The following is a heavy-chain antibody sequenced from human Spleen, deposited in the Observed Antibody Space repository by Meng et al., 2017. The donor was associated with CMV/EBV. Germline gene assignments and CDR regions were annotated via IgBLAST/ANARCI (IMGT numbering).Heavy chain of an antibody. J-gene: IGHJ6*02. CDR1: GFTFTTFA. CDR3: ARDLGISYYYGMDV. Sequence: SVKVSCKASGFTFTTFAVQWVRQTRGQRLEWIGWVVVDSGNTKYAQKFQERVTITRDLSTSTAYMELRSLRSDDTAVYYCARDLGISYYYGMDVWGQGTTVTVSS. D-gene: IGHD1-26*01. CDR2: VVVDSGNT. V-gene: IGHV1-58*01.